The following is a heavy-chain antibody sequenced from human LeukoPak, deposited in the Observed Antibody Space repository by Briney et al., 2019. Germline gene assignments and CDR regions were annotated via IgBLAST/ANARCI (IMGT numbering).Heavy chain of an antibody. J-gene: IGHJ5*02. D-gene: IGHD4-17*01. CDR2: IYPGDSDT. CDR1: GYSFTSYW. V-gene: IGHV5-51*01. CDR3: ARRAPGGDYGRDLNWFDP. Sequence: PGESLKISCKGSGYSFTSYWIGWVRQMPGKGLEWMGIIYPGDSDTRYSPSFQGQVTISAAKSISTAYLQWSSLKASDTAMYYCARRAPGGDYGRDLNWFDPWGQGTLVTVSS.